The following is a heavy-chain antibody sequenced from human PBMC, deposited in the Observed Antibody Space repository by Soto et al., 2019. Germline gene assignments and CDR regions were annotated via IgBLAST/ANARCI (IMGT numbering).Heavy chain of an antibody. CDR3: ARDRPGDDGYGFDI. J-gene: IGHJ3*02. D-gene: IGHD3-10*01. CDR1: GLTVSSNY. Sequence: EVQLVETGGGLIQPGGPLRLSCAASGLTVSSNYMNWVRQAPGKGLEWVSVLYSGGSTHYAGSVKGRFIISRDNSKNTLYLPMNSLRVEDTAVYYCARDRPGDDGYGFDIWGHGTMVTVSS. CDR2: LYSGGST. V-gene: IGHV3-53*02.